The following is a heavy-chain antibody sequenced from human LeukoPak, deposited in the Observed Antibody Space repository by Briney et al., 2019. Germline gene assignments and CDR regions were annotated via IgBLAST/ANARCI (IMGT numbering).Heavy chain of an antibody. D-gene: IGHD4-17*01. CDR2: IKQDGSEK. V-gene: IGHV3-7*01. CDR1: GFTFSSYW. CDR3: AREGYGDYYLYYYYYYMDV. Sequence: GGSLRLSCAASGFTFSSYWMSWVRKAQGKGLEWVANIKQDGSEKYYVDSVKGRFTISRDNAKNSLYLQMNSLRAEDTAVYYCAREGYGDYYLYYYYYYMDVWGKGTTVTISS. J-gene: IGHJ6*03.